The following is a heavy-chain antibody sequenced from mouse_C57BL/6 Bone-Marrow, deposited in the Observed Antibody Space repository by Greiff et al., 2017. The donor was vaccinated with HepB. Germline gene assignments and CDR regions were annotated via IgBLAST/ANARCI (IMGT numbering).Heavy chain of an antibody. J-gene: IGHJ4*01. CDR3: ARENGSSYEGAMDY. CDR1: GYTFTDYN. CDR2: INPNNGGT. V-gene: IGHV1-22*01. D-gene: IGHD1-1*01. Sequence: EVQLKESGPELVKPGASVKMSCKASGYTFTDYNMHWVKQSHGKSLEWIGYINPNNGGTSYNQKFKGKATLTVNKSSSTAYMELRSLTSEDSAVYYCARENGSSYEGAMDYWGQGTSVTVST.